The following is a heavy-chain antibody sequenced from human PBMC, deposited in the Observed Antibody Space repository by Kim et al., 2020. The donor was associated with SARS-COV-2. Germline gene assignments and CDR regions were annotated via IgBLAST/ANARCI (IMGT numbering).Heavy chain of an antibody. D-gene: IGHD3-22*01. CDR3: AKDRGYDSSGYLFDY. Sequence: GGSLRLSCAASGFTFDDYAMHWVRQAPGKGLEWVSGISWNSGSIGYADSVKGRFTISRDNAKNSLYLQMNSLRAEDTALYYCAKDRGYDSSGYLFDYWGQGTLVTVSS. CDR1: GFTFDDYA. CDR2: ISWNSGSI. V-gene: IGHV3-9*01. J-gene: IGHJ4*02.